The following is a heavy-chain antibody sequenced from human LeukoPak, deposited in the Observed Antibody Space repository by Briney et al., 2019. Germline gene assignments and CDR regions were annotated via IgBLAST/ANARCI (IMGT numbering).Heavy chain of an antibody. CDR2: ISWNSGSI. Sequence: SGGSLRLSCAASGFTFDDYAMHWVRQAPGKGLEWVSGISWNSGSIGYADSVKGRFTISRDNAKNSLYLQMNSLRAEDTAVYYCARDYCSGGSCYQYFDYWGQGTLVTVSS. CDR3: ARDYCSGGSCYQYFDY. D-gene: IGHD2-15*01. V-gene: IGHV3-9*01. J-gene: IGHJ4*02. CDR1: GFTFDDYA.